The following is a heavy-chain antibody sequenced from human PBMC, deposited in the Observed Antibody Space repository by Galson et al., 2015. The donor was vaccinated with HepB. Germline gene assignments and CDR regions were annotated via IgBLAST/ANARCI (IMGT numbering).Heavy chain of an antibody. CDR3: ARDPGPYGSGSYYYYYGMDV. Sequence: QSGAEVKKPGESLKASCKASGYTFTSYGISWVRQAPGQGLEWMGWISAYNGNTNYAQKLQGRVTMTTDTSTSTAYMELRSLRSDDTAVYYCARDPGPYGSGSYYYYYGMDVWGQGTTVTVSS. D-gene: IGHD3-10*01. V-gene: IGHV1-18*04. J-gene: IGHJ6*02. CDR2: ISAYNGNT. CDR1: GYTFTSYG.